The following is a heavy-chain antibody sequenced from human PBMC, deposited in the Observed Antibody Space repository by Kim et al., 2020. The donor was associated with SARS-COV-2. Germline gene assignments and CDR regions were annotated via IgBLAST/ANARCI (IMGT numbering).Heavy chain of an antibody. J-gene: IGHJ6*02. CDR2: T. Sequence: TNYHPPLKRRVTISVDTSKNQFSLKLSSVTAADTAVYYCARGRYYYGMDVWGQGTTVTVSS. CDR3: ARGRYYYGMDV. V-gene: IGHV4-59*09.